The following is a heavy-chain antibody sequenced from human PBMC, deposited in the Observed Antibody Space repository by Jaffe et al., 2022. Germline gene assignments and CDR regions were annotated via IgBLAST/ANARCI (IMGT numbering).Heavy chain of an antibody. Sequence: QVQLQQWGAGLLKPSETLSLTCAVYGGSFSGYYWSWIRQPPGKGLEWIGEINHSGSTNYNPSLKSRVTISVDTSKNQFSLKLSSVTAADTAVYYCATLRPFITMVRGVIIRNWGQGTLVTVSS. V-gene: IGHV4-34*01. CDR1: GGSFSGYY. CDR2: INHSGST. D-gene: IGHD3-10*01. J-gene: IGHJ4*02. CDR3: ATLRPFITMVRGVIIRN.